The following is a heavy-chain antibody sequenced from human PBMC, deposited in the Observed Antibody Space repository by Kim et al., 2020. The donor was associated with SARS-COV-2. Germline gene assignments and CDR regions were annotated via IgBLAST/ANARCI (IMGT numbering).Heavy chain of an antibody. CDR3: ASDPPPYYYDSSGYLDY. CDR2: ISSSSSYI. J-gene: IGHJ4*02. V-gene: IGHV3-21*01. CDR1: GFTFSSYS. D-gene: IGHD3-22*01. Sequence: GGSLRLSCAASGFTFSSYSMNWVRQAPGKGLEWVSSISSSSSYIYYADSVKGRFTISRDNAKNSLYLQMNSLRAEDTAVYYCASDPPPYYYDSSGYLDYWGQGTLVTVSS.